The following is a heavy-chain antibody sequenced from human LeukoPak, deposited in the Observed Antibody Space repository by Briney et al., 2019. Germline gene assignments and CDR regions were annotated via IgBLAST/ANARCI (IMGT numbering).Heavy chain of an antibody. Sequence: GGSLRLSCAASGFTFDDYAMHWVRQAPGKGLEWVSGISWNSGSIGYADSVKGRFTISRDNAKNSLYLQMNSLRAEDMALYYCVKGYCSSTSCSYFDYWGQGTLVTVSS. CDR1: GFTFDDYA. J-gene: IGHJ4*02. CDR2: ISWNSGSI. V-gene: IGHV3-9*03. CDR3: VKGYCSSTSCSYFDY. D-gene: IGHD2-2*01.